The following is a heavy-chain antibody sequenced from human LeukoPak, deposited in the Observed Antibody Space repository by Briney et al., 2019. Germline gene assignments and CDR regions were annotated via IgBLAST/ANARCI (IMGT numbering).Heavy chain of an antibody. Sequence: GGSLRLSCAASGFIFSSYWMSWVRQAPGKGLEWVANIKEDGSEKYYVDSVKGRFTISRDNAKNSLYLQMNSLRAEDTAVYYCARGVDDIAVAGHFDYWGQGTLVTVSS. CDR3: ARGVDDIAVAGHFDY. V-gene: IGHV3-7*03. J-gene: IGHJ4*02. CDR1: GFIFSSYW. D-gene: IGHD6-19*01. CDR2: IKEDGSEK.